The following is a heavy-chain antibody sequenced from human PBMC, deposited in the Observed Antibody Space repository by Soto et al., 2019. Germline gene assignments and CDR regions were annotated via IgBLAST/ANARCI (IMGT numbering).Heavy chain of an antibody. CDR2: ISAYNGNT. CDR1: GYTFTSYG. V-gene: IGHV1-18*04. CDR3: ARENEHPTYYDFWSGYYTGYFQH. D-gene: IGHD3-3*01. Sequence: ASVKVSCKASGYTFTSYGISWVRQAPGQGLEWMGWISAYNGNTNYAQKLQGRVTMTTDTSTSTAYMELRSLRSDDTAVYYCARENEHPTYYDFWSGYYTGYFQHWGQGTLVTVAS. J-gene: IGHJ1*01.